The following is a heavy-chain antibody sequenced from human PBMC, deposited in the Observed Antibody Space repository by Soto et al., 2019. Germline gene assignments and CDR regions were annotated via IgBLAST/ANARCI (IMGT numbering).Heavy chain of an antibody. Sequence: QVQLVESGGGVVQPGRSLRLSCAASGFTFSSYAMHWVRQAPGKGLEWVAVISYDGSNKYYADSVKGRFTISRDNSKNXXYXQXXSLRAEDTAVYYCASPDPEYYDFWSGYYSHYGMDVWGQGTTVTVSS. CDR2: ISYDGSNK. J-gene: IGHJ6*02. D-gene: IGHD3-3*01. CDR3: ASPDPEYYDFWSGYYSHYGMDV. V-gene: IGHV3-30-3*01. CDR1: GFTFSSYA.